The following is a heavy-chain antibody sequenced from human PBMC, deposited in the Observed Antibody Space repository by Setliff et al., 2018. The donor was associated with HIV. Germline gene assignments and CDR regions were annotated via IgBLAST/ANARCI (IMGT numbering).Heavy chain of an antibody. Sequence: QAGGSLRLSCAASGFTFSSYWMSWVRQAPGKGLEWVANIKQDGSEKYYVDSVKGRFTISRDNAKKSLYLQMNSLRAEDTAVYYCRAINYYDSSGYYSFDYWGQGTLVTVSS. CDR1: GFTFSSYW. CDR3: RAINYYDSSGYYSFDY. J-gene: IGHJ4*02. CDR2: IKQDGSEK. D-gene: IGHD3-22*01. V-gene: IGHV3-7*01.